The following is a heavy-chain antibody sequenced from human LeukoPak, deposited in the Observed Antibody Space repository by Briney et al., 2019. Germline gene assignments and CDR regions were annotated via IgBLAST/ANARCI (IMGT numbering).Heavy chain of an antibody. Sequence: ASVKVSCKASGYTFTSYGISWVRQAPGQGREWMGWISAYNGNTNYAQKLQGRVTMTTDTSTSTAYMELRRLRSDDTAVYYCARAKDYGDYVVWGQGTLVTVSS. CDR3: ARAKDYGDYVV. CDR2: ISAYNGNT. V-gene: IGHV1-18*01. CDR1: GYTFTSYG. J-gene: IGHJ4*02. D-gene: IGHD4-17*01.